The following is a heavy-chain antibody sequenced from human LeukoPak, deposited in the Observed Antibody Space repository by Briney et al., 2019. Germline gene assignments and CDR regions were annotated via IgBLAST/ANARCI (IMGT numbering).Heavy chain of an antibody. D-gene: IGHD3-10*01. J-gene: IGHJ4*02. CDR1: GFTFSTYW. Sequence: GGSLRLSCAASGFTFSTYWMSWVRQAPGKGLEWVANIRKDGSDIHYVDSVKGRFTISRDNAKNSLYLQMNSLRAEDTAVYYCARSMVRGVIIDPSIDYWGQGTLVTVSS. CDR3: ARSMVRGVIIDPSIDY. V-gene: IGHV3-7*03. CDR2: IRKDGSDI.